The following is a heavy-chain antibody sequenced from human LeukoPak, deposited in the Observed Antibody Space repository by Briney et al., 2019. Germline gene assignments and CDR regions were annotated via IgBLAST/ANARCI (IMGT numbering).Heavy chain of an antibody. J-gene: IGHJ4*02. Sequence: PGGSLRLSCAASGFTFSSYSMIWVRQAPGKGLEWLSYISTSSSTIYYADSVKGRFSVSRDNAKNSLYLHMNSLRAEDTAVYYCARAWGSAYDLNYWGQGTLVTVSP. CDR3: ARAWGSAYDLNY. D-gene: IGHD5-12*01. CDR1: GFTFSSYS. CDR2: ISTSSSTI. V-gene: IGHV3-48*04.